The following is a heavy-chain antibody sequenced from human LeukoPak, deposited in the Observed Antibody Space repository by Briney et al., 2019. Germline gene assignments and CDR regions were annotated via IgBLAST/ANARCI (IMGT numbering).Heavy chain of an antibody. CDR1: GFIFSNYS. D-gene: IGHD4-11*01. CDR2: IKQDGTET. V-gene: IGHV3-7*05. Sequence: QPGGSLRLSFAASGFIFSNYSISWVRQTPAKGLAFAFSIKQDGTETLYVASEKGRFTISKDNAKNSLYLQLHSLRAEDTADYYCAREDHSNYEYWGQGTLVTVSS. J-gene: IGHJ4*02. CDR3: AREDHSNYEY.